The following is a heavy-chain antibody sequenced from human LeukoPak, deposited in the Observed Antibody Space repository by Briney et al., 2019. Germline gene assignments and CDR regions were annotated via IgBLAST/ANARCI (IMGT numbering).Heavy chain of an antibody. Sequence: GGSLRLSCAASEFTVSSNYMNWVRQAPGKGLEWVSVIYRSGSTYYADSVKGRFTISRDHSKNTLYLQMNSLRAEDTAVYYCARVSGYSGYDTLDYWGQGTLVTVSS. CDR3: ARVSGYSGYDTLDY. J-gene: IGHJ4*02. CDR1: EFTVSSNY. CDR2: IYRSGST. V-gene: IGHV3-66*01. D-gene: IGHD5-12*01.